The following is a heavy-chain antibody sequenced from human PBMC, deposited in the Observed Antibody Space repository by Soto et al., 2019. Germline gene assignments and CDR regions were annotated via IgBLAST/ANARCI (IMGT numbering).Heavy chain of an antibody. CDR3: TGGYCTGGTCYSGYFQH. V-gene: IGHV3-73*02. CDR2: IRSKANDYAT. CDR1: GFTFSGSP. D-gene: IGHD2-15*01. Sequence: EVQLVQSGGGLVQPGGSLKLSCAASGFTFSGSPVHWVRQASGEGLQWVGRIRSKANDYATTYIASVKVRFTISRDDSRNTAYLQISDLKTEDTAVYYCTGGYCTGGTCYSGYFQHWGQGALVTVFS. J-gene: IGHJ1*01.